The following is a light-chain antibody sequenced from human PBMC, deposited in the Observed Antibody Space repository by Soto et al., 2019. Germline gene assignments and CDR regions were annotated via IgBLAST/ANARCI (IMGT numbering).Light chain of an antibody. CDR2: GAS. CDR1: QSVSSSY. J-gene: IGKJ5*01. Sequence: VLTQAPSTLSLSPGDSATLSCRASQSVSSSYLAWYQQKPGQAPRLLIYGASNRATDIPDRFSGRGSGTDFTLTISRLEPEDFAVYYCQQYGSSPPSSTFGQGTRLEIK. V-gene: IGKV3-20*01. CDR3: QQYGSSPPSST.